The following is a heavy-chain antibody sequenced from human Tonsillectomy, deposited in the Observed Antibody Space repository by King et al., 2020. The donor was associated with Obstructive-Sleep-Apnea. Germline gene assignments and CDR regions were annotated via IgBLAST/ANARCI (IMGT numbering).Heavy chain of an antibody. D-gene: IGHD6-19*01. CDR2: IYYSGST. V-gene: IGHV4-59*01. Sequence: VQLQESGPGLVKPSETLSLTCTVSGGSISSYYWSWIRQPPGKGLEWIGYIYYSGSTNYNPSLKSRVTISVDTSKNQSSLKLTAVTAADTAVYYCAGGYWGAVAGISGVYWGQGTLVTGSS. CDR3: AGGYWGAVAGISGVY. J-gene: IGHJ4*02. CDR1: GGSISSYY.